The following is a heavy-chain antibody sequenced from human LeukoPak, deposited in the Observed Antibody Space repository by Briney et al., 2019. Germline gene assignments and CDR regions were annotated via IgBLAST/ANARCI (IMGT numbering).Heavy chain of an antibody. Sequence: TSETLSLTCTVSGGSISSSSYYWGWIRQPPGKGLEWIGEIDHSGSTNYNPSLKSRVTISVDTSKNQFSLKLSSVTAADTAVYYCARGAFRWGGSSLYYYGMDVWGQGTTVTVSS. V-gene: IGHV4-39*07. D-gene: IGHD6-6*01. CDR3: ARGAFRWGGSSLYYYGMDV. CDR1: GGSISSSSYY. J-gene: IGHJ6*02. CDR2: IDHSGST.